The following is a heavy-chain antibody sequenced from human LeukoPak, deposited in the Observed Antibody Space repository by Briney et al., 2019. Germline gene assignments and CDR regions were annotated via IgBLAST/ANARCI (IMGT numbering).Heavy chain of an antibody. CDR1: GGSISSYY. J-gene: IGHJ4*02. V-gene: IGHV4-39*01. CDR3: ARFNLGMANDY. Sequence: SETLSLTCTVSGGSISSYYWGWIRQPPGKGLEWIGSIYYSGSTYYNPSLKSRVTISVDTSKNQFSLKLSSVTAAGTAVYYCARFNLGMANDYWGQGTLVTVSS. CDR2: IYYSGST. D-gene: IGHD1-14*01.